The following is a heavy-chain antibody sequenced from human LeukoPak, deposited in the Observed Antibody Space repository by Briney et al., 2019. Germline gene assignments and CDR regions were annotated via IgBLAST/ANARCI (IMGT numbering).Heavy chain of an antibody. CDR2: IYYSGST. J-gene: IGHJ3*01. CDR1: GGSISSYY. D-gene: IGHD5-12*01. CDR3: ARGAGYRGYDAFDV. Sequence: SETLSLTCTVSGGSISSYYWSWIRQPPGKGLEWIGYIYYSGSTYYNPSLKSRVTMSVDTSKTQFSLTLSSVTAADTAVYYCARGAGYRGYDAFDVWGQGTMVTVSS. V-gene: IGHV4-59*12.